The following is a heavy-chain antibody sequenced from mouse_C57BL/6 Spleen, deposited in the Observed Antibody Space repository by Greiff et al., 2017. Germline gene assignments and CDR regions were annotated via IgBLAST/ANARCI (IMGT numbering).Heavy chain of an antibody. J-gene: IGHJ4*01. CDR3: ARREGSHYYAMDY. Sequence: VQLQQSGPGLVAPSQSLSITCTVSGFSFTSYAISWVRQPPGKGLEWLGVIWTGGGTNYNSALKSRLSISKDNSKSQVFLKMNSLQTDDTARYYCARREGSHYYAMDYWGQGTSVTVSS. CDR2: IWTGGGT. CDR1: GFSFTSYA. V-gene: IGHV2-9-1*01.